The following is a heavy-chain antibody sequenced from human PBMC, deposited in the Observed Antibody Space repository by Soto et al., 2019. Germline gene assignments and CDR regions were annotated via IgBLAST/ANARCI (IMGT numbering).Heavy chain of an antibody. CDR1: GYTFTSYG. Sequence: GASVKVSCKASGYTFTSYGISWVRQAPGQGLEWMGWISAYNGNTNYAQKLQGRVTMTTDTSTSTAYMELRSLRSDDTAVYYCARHIDYGDYSDWFDPWGQGTLVTVS. CDR3: ARHIDYGDYSDWFDP. CDR2: ISAYNGNT. D-gene: IGHD4-17*01. J-gene: IGHJ5*02. V-gene: IGHV1-18*01.